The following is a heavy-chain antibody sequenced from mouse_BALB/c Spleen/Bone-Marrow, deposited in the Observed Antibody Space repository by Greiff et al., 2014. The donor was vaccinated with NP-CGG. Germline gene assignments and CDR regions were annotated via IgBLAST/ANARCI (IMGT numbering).Heavy chain of an antibody. Sequence: DVMLVESGGGLVKPGGSLKLSCAASGFTFSDFYMFWVRQTPEKRLEWVATISDGVSYTYYPDSVKGRFTISRDNARNNLYLQMSILKSEDTAMYYCARAPPYDFYTMDYWGQGTSVTVSS. D-gene: IGHD2-13*01. J-gene: IGHJ4*01. CDR3: ARAPPYDFYTMDY. CDR2: ISDGVSYT. V-gene: IGHV5-4*02. CDR1: GFTFSDFY.